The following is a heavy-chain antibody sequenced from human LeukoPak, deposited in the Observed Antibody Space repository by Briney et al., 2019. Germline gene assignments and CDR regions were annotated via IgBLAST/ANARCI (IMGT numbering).Heavy chain of an antibody. V-gene: IGHV1-2*04. CDR2: INPNSGGT. Sequence: ASVKVSCKASGYTFIDYYMHWVRQAPGQGLEWMGWINPNSGGTNYAQKFQGWVTMTRDTSITTAYMELSSPRSDDTAIYYCARERQNGLDVWGQGTTATVSS. D-gene: IGHD6-25*01. CDR1: GYTFIDYY. J-gene: IGHJ6*02. CDR3: ARERQNGLDV.